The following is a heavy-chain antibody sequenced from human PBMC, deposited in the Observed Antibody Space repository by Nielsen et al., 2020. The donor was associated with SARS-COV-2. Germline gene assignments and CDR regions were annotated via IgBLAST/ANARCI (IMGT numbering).Heavy chain of an antibody. CDR2: INPSGSTK. Sequence: ASVKVSCKTSGYTFTSYYMHWVRQAPGQGLEWMGIINPSGSTKAYADSVRGRFTISRDNAKNSLYLQMDTLRAEDTAVYYCARAPSYFEYWGQGTLVSVSS. CDR1: GYTFTSYY. V-gene: IGHV1-46*04. J-gene: IGHJ4*02. CDR3: ARAPSYFEY.